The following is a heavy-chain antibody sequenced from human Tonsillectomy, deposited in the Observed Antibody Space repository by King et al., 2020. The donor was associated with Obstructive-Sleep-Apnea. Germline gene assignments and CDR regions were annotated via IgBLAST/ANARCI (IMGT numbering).Heavy chain of an antibody. J-gene: IGHJ4*02. Sequence: VQLQESGPGLVKPSGTLSLTCVVSGGSISSSNWWSWVRQPPGKGLEWIGEIYHSGSTNYNPSLTSRVTISVDKSKNQFSLKLSSVTAADTAVYYCATRPDLYDFWSGYYFDHWGQGTLVTVSS. V-gene: IGHV4-4*02. CDR2: IYHSGST. CDR1: GGSISSSNW. D-gene: IGHD3-3*01. CDR3: ATRPDLYDFWSGYYFDH.